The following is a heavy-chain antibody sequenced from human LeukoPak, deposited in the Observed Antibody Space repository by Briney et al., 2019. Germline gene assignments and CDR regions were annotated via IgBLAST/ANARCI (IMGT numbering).Heavy chain of an antibody. CDR1: GFTLSNYA. J-gene: IGHJ4*02. CDR2: IHYNGDST. V-gene: IGHV3-23*01. Sequence: GGSLRLSCAASGFTLSNYAMSWVRQAPGKGLEWVSSIHYNGDSTYYADSVKGRFTISRDNSKNTLYLQMNSLRAEDTAVYYCAKDDYGDYSTFDYWGQGTLVTVSS. D-gene: IGHD4-17*01. CDR3: AKDDYGDYSTFDY.